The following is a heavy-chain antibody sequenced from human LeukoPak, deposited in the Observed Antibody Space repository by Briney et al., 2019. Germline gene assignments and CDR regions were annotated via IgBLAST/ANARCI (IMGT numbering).Heavy chain of an antibody. V-gene: IGHV4-31*03. CDR1: GGSISSGGYY. CDR2: IYYSGST. Sequence: SETLSLTCTVSGGSISSGGYYWSWIRQHPGKGLEWIGYIYYSGSTYHNPSLKSRVTISVDTSKNQFSLKLSSVTAADTAVYYCARVRGRDYYYYYMDVWGKGTTVTVSS. CDR3: ARVRGRDYYYYYMDV. J-gene: IGHJ6*03.